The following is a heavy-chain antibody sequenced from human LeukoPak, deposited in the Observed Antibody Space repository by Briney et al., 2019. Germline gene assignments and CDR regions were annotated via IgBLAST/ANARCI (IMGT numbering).Heavy chain of an antibody. CDR2: ISTSGTTI. V-gene: IGHV3-48*03. CDR3: ARRFWGLDY. D-gene: IGHD3-16*01. J-gene: IGHJ4*02. CDR1: GFTIGGFA. Sequence: GGSLRLSCAASGFTIGGFAMTWVRQAPGKGLEWVSFISTSGTTIYYADSVKGRFTISRDNAKNSLYLQMNSLRAEDTAVYYCARRFWGLDYWGQGTLVTVSS.